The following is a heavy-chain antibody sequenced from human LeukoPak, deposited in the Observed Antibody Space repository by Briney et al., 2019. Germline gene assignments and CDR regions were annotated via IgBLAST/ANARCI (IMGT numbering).Heavy chain of an antibody. CDR1: GFTLSSYW. J-gene: IGHJ4*02. CDR2: INSDGSST. V-gene: IGHV3-74*03. D-gene: IGHD3-22*01. CDR3: ARDVDYHVTSECFDY. Sequence: PGGSLRLSCAASGFTLSSYWMHWARQAPGKGLVWVSRINSDGSSTTYADSVKGRFTIARDNAKNTLYLQMNSLRPEDTAVYYCARDVDYHVTSECFDYWGQGTLVTVSS.